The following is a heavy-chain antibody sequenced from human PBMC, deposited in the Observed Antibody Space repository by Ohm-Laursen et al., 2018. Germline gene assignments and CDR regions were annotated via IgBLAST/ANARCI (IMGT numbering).Heavy chain of an antibody. Sequence: GTLSLTCSVSGASISSEYWTWIRQPPGKGLEWIGHFYHSGGTNNNPSFKSRVTISIDTSKNQVSLNLNSVTAADTAVYYCASSQSSSWYHAFDVWGQGTMVTVSS. CDR2: FYHSGGT. CDR3: ASSQSSSWYHAFDV. J-gene: IGHJ3*01. V-gene: IGHV4-4*08. D-gene: IGHD6-13*01. CDR1: GASISSEY.